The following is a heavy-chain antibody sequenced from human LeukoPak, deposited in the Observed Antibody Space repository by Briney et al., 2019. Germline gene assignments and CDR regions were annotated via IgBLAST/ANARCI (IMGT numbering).Heavy chain of an antibody. V-gene: IGHV1-69*04. CDR1: GGTFSSYA. Sequence: SVKVSCKASGGTFSSYAISWVRQAPGQGLEWMGRIIPILGIANYAQKFQGRVTITADKSTSTAYMELSSLRSEDTAVYYCAREPQQRYCSGGSCREHDYWGQGTLVTVSS. D-gene: IGHD2-15*01. CDR2: IIPILGIA. J-gene: IGHJ4*02. CDR3: AREPQQRYCSGGSCREHDY.